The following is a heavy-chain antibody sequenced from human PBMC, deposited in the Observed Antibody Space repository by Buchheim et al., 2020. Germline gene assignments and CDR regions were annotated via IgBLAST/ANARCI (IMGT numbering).Heavy chain of an antibody. D-gene: IGHD3-22*01. V-gene: IGHV4-4*07. CDR2: IYTSG. CDR1: GGSVSSYY. J-gene: IGHJ5*02. CDR3: ARDDSSGYQINWFDT. Sequence: QVQLQESGPGLVKPSETLSLTCTVSGGSVSSYYWSWIRQPAGKGLEWIGRIYTSGNYNPSLKSRVTMSLDTSKNQFSLKLTSVTAADTAVYYCARDDSSGYQINWFDTWGQGTL.